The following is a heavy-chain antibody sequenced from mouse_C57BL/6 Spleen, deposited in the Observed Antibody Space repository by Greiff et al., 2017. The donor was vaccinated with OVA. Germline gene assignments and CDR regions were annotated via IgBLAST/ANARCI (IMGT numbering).Heavy chain of an antibody. D-gene: IGHD1-2*01. J-gene: IGHJ3*01. CDR2: IDPSDSYT. V-gene: IGHV1-69*01. CDR1: GYTFTSYW. Sequence: QVQLQQPGAELVMPGASVKLSCKASGYTFTSYWMHWVKQRPGPGLEWIGEIDPSDSYTNYNQKFKGKSTLTVDKSSSTAYMQLSSLTSEDSAVYYCARPLLRSAWFAYWGQRTLVTVAA. CDR3: ARPLLRSAWFAY.